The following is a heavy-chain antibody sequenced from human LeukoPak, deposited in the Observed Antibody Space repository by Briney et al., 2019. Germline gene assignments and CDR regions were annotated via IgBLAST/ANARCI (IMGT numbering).Heavy chain of an antibody. CDR3: ARLVLSNWFDP. Sequence: RASETLSLTCTVSGGSISSGGYYWSWIRQPPGKGLEWIGYIYHSGSTYYNPSLKSRVTISVDTSKNQFSLKLSSVTAADTAVYYCARLVLSNWFDPWGQGTLVTVSS. CDR2: IYHSGST. CDR1: GGSISSGGYY. V-gene: IGHV4-30-2*01. J-gene: IGHJ5*02. D-gene: IGHD3-16*02.